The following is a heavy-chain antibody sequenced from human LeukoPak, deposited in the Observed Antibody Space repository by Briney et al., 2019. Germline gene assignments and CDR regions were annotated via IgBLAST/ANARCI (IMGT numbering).Heavy chain of an antibody. CDR3: AKSGGYGLIDY. D-gene: IGHD1-26*01. V-gene: IGHV4-39*01. Sequence: SETLSLTCTVSGASISGSGYYWGWIRQLPGKGLEWIGSIYSSGSTYYNASLQSRVTISIETSKNQISLRLNSVTAADTAMYYCAKSGGYGLIDYWGQGTLVTVSS. CDR2: IYSSGST. CDR1: GASISGSGYY. J-gene: IGHJ4*02.